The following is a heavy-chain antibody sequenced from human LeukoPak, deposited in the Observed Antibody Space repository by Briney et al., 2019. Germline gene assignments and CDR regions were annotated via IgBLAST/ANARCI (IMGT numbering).Heavy chain of an antibody. V-gene: IGHV4-4*07. Sequence: SETLSLTCSVSRGSISSYYWSWIRQPAGKGLEWIGRIYTSGSTNYNPSLKSRVTISVDTSKNQFSLKLSSVTAADTAVYYCARAARHRYYFDYWGQGTLVTVSS. CDR3: ARAARHRYYFDY. D-gene: IGHD6-6*01. CDR2: IYTSGST. CDR1: RGSISSYY. J-gene: IGHJ4*02.